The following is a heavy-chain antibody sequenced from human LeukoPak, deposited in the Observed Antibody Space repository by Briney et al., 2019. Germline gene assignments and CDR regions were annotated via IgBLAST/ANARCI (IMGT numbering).Heavy chain of an antibody. D-gene: IGHD6-19*01. V-gene: IGHV1-18*01. J-gene: IGHJ4*02. Sequence: ASVKVSCKASGYTFTSYGISWVRQAPGQGLEWMGWISGYNGNKNYEQKLQGRVTMTTDTSTSTVYMELRSLRSDDTAVYYCAREEVRRAVAGYFDNWGQGTLVTVSS. CDR1: GYTFTSYG. CDR2: ISGYNGNK. CDR3: AREEVRRAVAGYFDN.